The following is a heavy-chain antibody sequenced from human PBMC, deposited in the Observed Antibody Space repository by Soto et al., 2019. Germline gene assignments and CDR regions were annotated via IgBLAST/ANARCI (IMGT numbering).Heavy chain of an antibody. CDR3: ARAMVTWLDY. CDR2: INHSGST. D-gene: IGHD4-17*01. V-gene: IGHV4-34*01. Sequence: QVQLQQWGAGLLKPSETLSLTCAVYGGSFSGYYWSWIRQPPGKGPEWIGEINHSGSTNYNPSLKSRVTISVDTSKNQFSLKLSSVTAADTAVYYCARAMVTWLDYWGQGTLVTVSS. CDR1: GGSFSGYY. J-gene: IGHJ4*02.